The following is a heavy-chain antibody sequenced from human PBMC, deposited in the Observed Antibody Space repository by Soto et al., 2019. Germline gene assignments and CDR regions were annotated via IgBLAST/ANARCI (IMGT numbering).Heavy chain of an antibody. J-gene: IGHJ6*02. CDR2: MNPNSGNT. CDR3: AREKTSYGLDV. CDR1: GYTFTRYD. V-gene: IGHV1-8*01. Sequence: QVQLGQSGAEVKKPGASVKVSCKASGYTFTRYDINWVRQATGKGREWMGWMNPNSGNTGYAQNFQGRVTMTRNIPIRTAYIELSSLRSDDTAVYYCAREKTSYGLDVWGQGTTVTVSS.